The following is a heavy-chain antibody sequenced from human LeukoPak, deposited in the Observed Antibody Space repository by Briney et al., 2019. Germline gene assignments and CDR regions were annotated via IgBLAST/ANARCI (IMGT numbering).Heavy chain of an antibody. D-gene: IGHD1-26*01. V-gene: IGHV3-21*01. CDR1: GFTFSSYS. CDR2: ISSTSTYI. CDR3: ACLVGATQDV. Sequence: PGGSLILSCAASGFTFSSYSMNWVRQAPGKGLEWVSSISSTSTYIYYADSVKGRFTISRDNAKNSLYLQMNSLRAEDTAVYYCACLVGATQDVWGKGTTVIVSS. J-gene: IGHJ6*04.